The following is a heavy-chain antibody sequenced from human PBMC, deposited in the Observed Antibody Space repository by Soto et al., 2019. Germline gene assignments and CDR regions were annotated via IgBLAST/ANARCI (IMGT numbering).Heavy chain of an antibody. CDR3: ARSLVNYDYIWCSYRSSEIYH. CDR2: VSAYNGNT. CDR1: GYTFNSYG. Sequence: ASVKVSCKASGYTFNSYGINWVRQAPGQGLEWVGWVSAYNGNTNYAQKLQGRVTMTTDTSTSTAYMDLRSLRSDDTAVYYCARSLVNYDYIWCSYRSSEIYHWGQGTLVTVSS. J-gene: IGHJ5*02. V-gene: IGHV1-18*01. D-gene: IGHD3-16*02.